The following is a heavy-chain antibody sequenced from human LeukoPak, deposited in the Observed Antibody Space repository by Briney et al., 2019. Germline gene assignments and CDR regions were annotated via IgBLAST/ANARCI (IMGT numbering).Heavy chain of an antibody. J-gene: IGHJ6*03. CDR2: INPSGGST. D-gene: IGHD5-12*01. CDR3: ARDSGYSGYDYYYYYMDV. Sequence: ASVKVSCKASSYTFTSYGINWVRQAPGQGLEWMGIINPSGGSTSYAQKFQGRVTMTRDMSTSTVYMELSSLRSEDTAVYYCARDSGYSGYDYYYYYMDVWGKGTTVTVSS. CDR1: SYTFTSYG. V-gene: IGHV1-46*01.